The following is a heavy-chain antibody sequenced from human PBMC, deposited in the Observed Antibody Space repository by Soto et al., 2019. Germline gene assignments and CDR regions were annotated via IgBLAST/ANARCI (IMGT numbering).Heavy chain of an antibody. D-gene: IGHD5-18*01. CDR1: GFTFSSYS. CDR2: ISSSSGTI. J-gene: IGHJ4*02. V-gene: IGHV3-48*01. Sequence: GGSLRLSCAASGFTFSSYSMNWVRQAPGKGLEWVSYISSSSGTIYYADSVKGRFTISRDNSKNTLYLQMNSLRAEDTAVYYCARGYQAVKVYSYAPVPYYFDYWGQGT. CDR3: ARGYQAVKVYSYAPVPYYFDY.